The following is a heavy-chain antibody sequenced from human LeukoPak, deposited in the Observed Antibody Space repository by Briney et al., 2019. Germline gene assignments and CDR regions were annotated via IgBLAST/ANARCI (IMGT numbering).Heavy chain of an antibody. J-gene: IGHJ4*02. CDR3: ARDYGGSSPFDY. V-gene: IGHV3-21*05. Sequence: GSLLLSRAASGFTFSSYGMSWVRQAPGKGLEWVSYISSSGSDIYYADSVKGRFTISRDNAKNSLYLHMNSLRAEDTAVYCCARDYGGSSPFDYWGQGTLVTVSS. D-gene: IGHD4-23*01. CDR1: GFTFSSYG. CDR2: ISSSGSDI.